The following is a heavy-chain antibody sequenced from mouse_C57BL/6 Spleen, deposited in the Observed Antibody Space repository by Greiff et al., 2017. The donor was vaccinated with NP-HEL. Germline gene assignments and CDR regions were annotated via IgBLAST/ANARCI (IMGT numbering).Heavy chain of an antibody. J-gene: IGHJ2*01. V-gene: IGHV10-1*01. D-gene: IGHD2-4*01. CDR2: IRSKSNNYAT. CDR3: VRQYDYDRRDGYFDY. Sequence: GGGLVQPKGSLKLSCAASGFSFNTYAMNWVRQAPGKGLEWVARIRSKSNNYATYYADSVKDRFTISRDDSESMLYLQMNNLKTEDTAMYYCVRQYDYDRRDGYFDYWGQGTTLTVSS. CDR1: GFSFNTYA.